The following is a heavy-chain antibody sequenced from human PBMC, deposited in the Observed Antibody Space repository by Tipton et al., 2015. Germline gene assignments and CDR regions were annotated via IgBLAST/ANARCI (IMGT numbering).Heavy chain of an antibody. J-gene: IGHJ4*02. V-gene: IGHV4-31*03. CDR1: GDSLSRGTYY. CDR2: IYYSATT. CDR3: ARSGDTYFDY. Sequence: LRLSCSVSGDSLSRGTYYCTWILQHPGKGLGRIGYIYYSATTYYNPSLKSRLTISLARSKSHFSLQLRSVTAADTAVYYCARSGDTYFDYWGQGTLVTVSS. D-gene: IGHD5-18*01.